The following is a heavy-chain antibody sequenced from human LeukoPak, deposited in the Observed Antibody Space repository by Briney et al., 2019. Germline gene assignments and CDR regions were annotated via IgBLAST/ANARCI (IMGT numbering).Heavy chain of an antibody. V-gene: IGHV4-31*03. D-gene: IGHD4-17*01. CDR1: GGSISSGGYY. Sequence: SETLSLTCTVSGGSISSGGYYWSWIRQHPGKGLEWIGYIYYSGSTYYNPSLKSRVTISVDTSKNQFSLKLSSVTAADTAVYYCARLETTVNAFDYWGQGTLVTVSS. CDR3: ARLETTVNAFDY. CDR2: IYYSGST. J-gene: IGHJ4*02.